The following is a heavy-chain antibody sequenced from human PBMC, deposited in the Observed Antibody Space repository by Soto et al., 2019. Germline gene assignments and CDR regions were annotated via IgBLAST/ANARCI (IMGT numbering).Heavy chain of an antibody. CDR1: GGSFSGYY. D-gene: IGHD6-19*01. V-gene: IGHV4-34*01. Sequence: SETLSLTCAVYGGSFSGYYWSWIRQPPGKGLEWIGEINHSGSTNYNPSLKSRVTISVDTSKNQSSLKLSSVTAADTAVYYCARGPFNSSGWKAHRKGWFDPWGQGTLVTVSS. CDR3: ARGPFNSSGWKAHRKGWFDP. CDR2: INHSGST. J-gene: IGHJ5*02.